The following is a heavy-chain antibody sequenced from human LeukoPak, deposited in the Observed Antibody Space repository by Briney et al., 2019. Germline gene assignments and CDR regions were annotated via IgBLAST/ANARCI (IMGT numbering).Heavy chain of an antibody. D-gene: IGHD3-3*01. CDR2: ISASGGST. CDR1: GFTLSSYA. V-gene: IGHV3-23*01. Sequence: GGSLRLSCAASGFTLSSYAMSWVRQAPGKGLEWVSSISASGGSTNYADSVKGRFTISRDNSKNTLYLQMNSLRAEDTAVYYCAKARPPRFLEWLSHFDYWGQGTLVTVSS. CDR3: AKARPPRFLEWLSHFDY. J-gene: IGHJ4*02.